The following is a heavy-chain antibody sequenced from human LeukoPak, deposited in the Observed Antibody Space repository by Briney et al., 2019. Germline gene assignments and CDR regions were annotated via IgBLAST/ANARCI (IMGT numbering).Heavy chain of an antibody. CDR1: GGSMSTYY. CDR2: IYYTGST. D-gene: IGHD1-14*01. J-gene: IGHJ4*02. V-gene: IGHV4-59*01. Sequence: PSETLSLTCTVSGGSMSTYYWTCIRQPPAKGLEWIGFIYYTGSTNYNPSLKRRVTISVDTSKDQYSVKLGSVTAADTAVYYCAGMRITTPTVRTLDYWGQGTLVTVSS. CDR3: AGMRITTPTVRTLDY.